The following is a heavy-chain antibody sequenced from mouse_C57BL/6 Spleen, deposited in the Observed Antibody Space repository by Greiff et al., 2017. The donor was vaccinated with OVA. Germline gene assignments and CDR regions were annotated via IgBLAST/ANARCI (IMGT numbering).Heavy chain of an antibody. CDR1: GYSITSGYY. Sequence: ESGPGLVKPSQSLSLTCSVTGYSITSGYYWNWIRQFPGNKLEWMGYISYDGSDNYNPSLKNRISITRDTTKNQFFLKLNSVTTEDTATYYCARDLGLEDYWGQGTTLTVSS. V-gene: IGHV3-6*01. J-gene: IGHJ2*01. CDR2: ISYDGSD. D-gene: IGHD4-1*01. CDR3: ARDLGLEDY.